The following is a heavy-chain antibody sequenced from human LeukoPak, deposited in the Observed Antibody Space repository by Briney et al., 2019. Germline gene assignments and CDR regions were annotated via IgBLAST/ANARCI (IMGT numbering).Heavy chain of an antibody. D-gene: IGHD3-10*01. V-gene: IGHV4-59*01. Sequence: PSETLSLTCSVSVGSITTYYWSWIRQPPGKGLEWIGFIYYTGTTNYNPSLRSRVTTSVDTSKNQFSLRLTSVTTADTAVYYCARVYGDHYGSGVVDYWGQGTLVTVSS. CDR1: VGSITTYY. J-gene: IGHJ4*02. CDR3: ARVYGDHYGSGVVDY. CDR2: IYYTGTT.